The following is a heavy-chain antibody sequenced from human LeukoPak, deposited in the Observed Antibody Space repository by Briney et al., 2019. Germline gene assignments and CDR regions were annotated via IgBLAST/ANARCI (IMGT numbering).Heavy chain of an antibody. CDR3: ARDKGDYYDSSGYSVDY. J-gene: IGHJ4*02. D-gene: IGHD3-22*01. CDR1: GFTFSSYW. CDR2: INSDGSST. Sequence: PGGSLRLSCAASGFTFSSYWMHWVRQAPGKGLVWVSRINSDGSSTSYADSVKGRFTISRDSAKNTLYLQMNSLRAEDTAVYYCARDKGDYYDSSGYSVDYWGQGTLVTVFS. V-gene: IGHV3-74*01.